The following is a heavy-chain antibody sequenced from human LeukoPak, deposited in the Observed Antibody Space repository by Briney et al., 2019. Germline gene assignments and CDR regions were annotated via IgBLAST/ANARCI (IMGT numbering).Heavy chain of an antibody. J-gene: IGHJ4*02. V-gene: IGHV4-59*01. Sequence: SETLSLTCAVYGGSFSGYYWSWIRQPPGKGLEWIGYIYYSGSTNYNPSLKSRVTISVDTSKNQFSLKLSSVTAADTAVYYCARGTAEFWSGYYTVDYWGQGTLVTVSS. CDR2: IYYSGST. CDR3: ARGTAEFWSGYYTVDY. D-gene: IGHD3-3*01. CDR1: GGSFSGYY.